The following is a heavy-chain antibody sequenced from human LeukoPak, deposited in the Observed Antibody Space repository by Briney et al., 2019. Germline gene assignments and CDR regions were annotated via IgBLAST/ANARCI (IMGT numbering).Heavy chain of an antibody. V-gene: IGHV1-2*02. J-gene: IGHJ1*01. D-gene: IGHD3-22*01. CDR2: INPNTGGT. CDR1: GYTFTGFY. CDR3: ASPNDSGYYYRYFHH. Sequence: ASVKVSCKTSGYTFTGFYMHWIRQAPGQGLEYMGWINPNTGGTQYAQKFQGRVTMTRDTSISTAYLELSGLRSDDTAVYYCASPNDSGYYYRYFHHWGQGTLVTVSS.